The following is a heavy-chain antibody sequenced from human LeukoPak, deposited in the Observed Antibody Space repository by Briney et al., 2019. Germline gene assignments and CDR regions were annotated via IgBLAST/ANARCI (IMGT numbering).Heavy chain of an antibody. CDR2: IYSGGST. D-gene: IGHD6-13*01. V-gene: IGHV3-NL1*01. CDR1: GFTFSSYG. J-gene: IGHJ4*02. Sequence: GGSLRLSCAASGFTFSSYGMHWVRQAPGKGLEWVSVIYSGGSTYYADSVKGRFTISRDNSKNTLYLQMNSLRAEDTAVYYCAAAPSSWADYWGQGTLVTVSS. CDR3: AAAPSSWADY.